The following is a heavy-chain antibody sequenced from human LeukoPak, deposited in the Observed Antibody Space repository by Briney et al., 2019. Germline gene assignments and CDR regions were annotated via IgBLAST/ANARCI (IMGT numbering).Heavy chain of an antibody. Sequence: ASVKVSCKASGYTFTNYAMHWVRQAPGQRLEWMGWINAGNGNTKYSQKFQGRVTITRDTSASTAYMELSSLRSEDTAVYYCARDLGGSFIIDYWGQGTLVTVSS. CDR2: INAGNGNT. CDR1: GYTFTNYA. CDR3: ARDLGGSFIIDY. V-gene: IGHV1-3*01. J-gene: IGHJ4*02. D-gene: IGHD1-26*01.